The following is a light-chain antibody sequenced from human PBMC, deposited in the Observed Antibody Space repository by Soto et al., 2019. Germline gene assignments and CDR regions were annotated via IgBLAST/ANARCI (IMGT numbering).Light chain of an antibody. CDR1: QSISYY. Sequence: DIQMTQSPSSLSASVGDRVTITCRASQSISYYLNWYQQKPGRAPRLLIYTTSSLQSGVPSKFSGSASGTDFTITISSLQPEDFATYYWQQSYSTPWTFGQGTKVEIK. CDR2: TTS. J-gene: IGKJ1*01. V-gene: IGKV1-39*01. CDR3: QQSYSTPWT.